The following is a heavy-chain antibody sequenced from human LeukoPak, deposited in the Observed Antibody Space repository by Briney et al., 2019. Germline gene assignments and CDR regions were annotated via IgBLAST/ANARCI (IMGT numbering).Heavy chain of an antibody. CDR2: ISSNGVAT. CDR1: GFTFSTYS. Sequence: GGSLRLSCVASGFTFSTYSMHWVRQAPGKGLEYVSGISSNGVATYYANVVKGRFTISRDNSKNTLYLQTGGLRAEDTAVYYCARDAPYYYDSFGYRLSYFDYWGQGTLVTVSS. D-gene: IGHD3-22*01. J-gene: IGHJ4*02. CDR3: ARDAPYYYDSFGYRLSYFDY. V-gene: IGHV3-64*01.